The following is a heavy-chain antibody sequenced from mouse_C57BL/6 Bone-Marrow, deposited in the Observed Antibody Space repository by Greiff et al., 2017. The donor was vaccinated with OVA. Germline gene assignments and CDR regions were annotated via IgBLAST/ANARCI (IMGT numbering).Heavy chain of an antibody. CDR1: GYTFTDYY. Sequence: EVQGVESGPVLVKPGASVKMSCKASGYTFTDYYMNWVKQSHGKSLEWIGVINPYNGGTSYNQKFKGKATLTVDKSSSTAYMELNSLTSEDSAVYYCARGPPFCDYWGQGTTLTVSS. CDR2: INPYNGGT. CDR3: ARGPPFCDY. J-gene: IGHJ2*01. V-gene: IGHV1-19*01. D-gene: IGHD6-1*01.